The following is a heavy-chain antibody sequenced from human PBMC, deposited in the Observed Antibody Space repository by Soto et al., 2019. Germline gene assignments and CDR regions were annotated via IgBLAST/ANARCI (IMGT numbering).Heavy chain of an antibody. Sequence: PGGSLRLSCAASGVTFSSYAMSWVRRAPGKGLEWVSAISGSGGSTYYADSVKGRFTISRDNSKNTLYLQMNSLRAEDTAVYYCAKDGLVITRPAHHRALFDYWGQGTLVTVSS. J-gene: IGHJ4*02. V-gene: IGHV3-23*01. D-gene: IGHD3-22*01. CDR3: AKDGLVITRPAHHRALFDY. CDR1: GVTFSSYA. CDR2: ISGSGGST.